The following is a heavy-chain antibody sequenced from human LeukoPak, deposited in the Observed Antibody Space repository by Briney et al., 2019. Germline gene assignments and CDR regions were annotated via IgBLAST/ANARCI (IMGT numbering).Heavy chain of an antibody. V-gene: IGHV3-33*01. Sequence: GGSLRLSCAASGFTFSHYGMHWVRQAPGKGLEWVAVIWYDGSNKYYADSVKGRFTISRENSKNMMYLQMNSLRAEDTAVCYCARGRGMVITGDASDIWGQGTMVTVSS. CDR3: ARGRGMVITGDASDI. J-gene: IGHJ3*02. D-gene: IGHD2-21*01. CDR2: IWYDGSNK. CDR1: GFTFSHYG.